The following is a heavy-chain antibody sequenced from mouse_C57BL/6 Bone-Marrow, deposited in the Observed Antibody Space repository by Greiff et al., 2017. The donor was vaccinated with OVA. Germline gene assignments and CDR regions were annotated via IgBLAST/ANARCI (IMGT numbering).Heavy chain of an antibody. CDR3: ARSRWLLRFTLGY. Sequence: EVQLVESGPELVKPGASVKISCKASGYSFTGYYMNWVKQSPEKSLEWIGEINPSTGGTTYNQKFKAKATLTVDKSSSTAYMQLKSLTSEDSAVYYCARSRWLLRFTLGYWGQGTTLTVSS. V-gene: IGHV1-42*01. J-gene: IGHJ2*01. CDR1: GYSFTGYY. D-gene: IGHD2-3*01. CDR2: INPSTGGT.